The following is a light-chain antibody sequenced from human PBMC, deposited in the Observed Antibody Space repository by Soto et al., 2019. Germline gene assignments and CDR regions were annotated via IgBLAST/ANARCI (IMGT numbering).Light chain of an antibody. Sequence: QSVLTQPASVSGSPGQSITISCTGTSSDVGNYNLVSWYQQHPGKAPKLMIYEGSKRPSGVSNHFSGSKSGNTASLTISILQAEDEADYYCCSYAGSSTYVFGTGTKVTVL. J-gene: IGLJ1*01. CDR3: CSYAGSSTYV. CDR1: SSDVGNYNL. CDR2: EGS. V-gene: IGLV2-23*01.